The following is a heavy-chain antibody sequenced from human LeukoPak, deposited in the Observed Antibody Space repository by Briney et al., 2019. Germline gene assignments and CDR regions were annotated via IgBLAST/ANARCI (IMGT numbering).Heavy chain of an antibody. Sequence: GSSVKVSCKASGGTFISYAISWVRQAPGQGLEWMGGIIPIFGTANYAQKFQGRVTMTRDTSTSTVYMELSSLRSEDTAVYYCARNGRFGVAIKWFDPWGQGTLVTVSS. CDR2: IIPIFGTA. V-gene: IGHV1-69*05. J-gene: IGHJ5*02. CDR3: ARNGRFGVAIKWFDP. CDR1: GGTFISYA. D-gene: IGHD3-3*01.